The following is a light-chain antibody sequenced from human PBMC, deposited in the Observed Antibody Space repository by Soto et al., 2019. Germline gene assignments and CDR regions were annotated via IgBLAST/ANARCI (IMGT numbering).Light chain of an antibody. CDR1: QDISSY. J-gene: IGKJ4*01. Sequence: DIQMTQSPSSLSASVGDRVTITCQASQDISSYLNWYQQKPGKAPKLLIYAASSLQSGVPSRFSGSGSGTDFTLTISSLQPEDFATYYCLQHNSYPLTFGGGTKVDIK. CDR3: LQHNSYPLT. V-gene: IGKV1-17*01. CDR2: AAS.